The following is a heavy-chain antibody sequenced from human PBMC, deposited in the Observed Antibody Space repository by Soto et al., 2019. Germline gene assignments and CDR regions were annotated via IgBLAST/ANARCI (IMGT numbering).Heavy chain of an antibody. Sequence: ASVKVSCKAFGYTFNAFYMHWVRQAPGQGLEWMGVINPSGDGTSYAQKFQGRVTMTRDTSTSTVYMELSSLRSEDTAVYYCATVALGYDYADVWGQGTTVTVSS. J-gene: IGHJ6*02. V-gene: IGHV1-46*02. CDR3: ATVALGYDYADV. CDR1: GYTFNAFY. D-gene: IGHD4-17*01. CDR2: INPSGDGT.